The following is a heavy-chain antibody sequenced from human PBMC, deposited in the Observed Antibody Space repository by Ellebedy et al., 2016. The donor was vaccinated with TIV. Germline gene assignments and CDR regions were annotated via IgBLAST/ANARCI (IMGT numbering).Heavy chain of an antibody. D-gene: IGHD5-18*01. CDR1: GFTFSRYS. J-gene: IGHJ1*01. CDR3: ARGRGSSYDLPLQH. CDR2: INHSGST. V-gene: IGHV4-34*01. Sequence: ESLKISXAASGFTFSRYSIHWIRQPPGKGLEWIGEINHSGSTNYNPSLKSRVTISVDTSKHQFSLKLSSVTAADTAVYFCARGRGSSYDLPLQHWGQGTLVIVSS.